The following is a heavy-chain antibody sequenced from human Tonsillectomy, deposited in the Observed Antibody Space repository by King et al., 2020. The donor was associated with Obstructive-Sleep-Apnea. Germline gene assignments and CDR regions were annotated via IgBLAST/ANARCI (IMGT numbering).Heavy chain of an antibody. Sequence: VQLVQSGAEVKKPGSSVKVSCKASGGTFSSYAISWVRQAPGQGLEWMGGIIPIFGTANYAQKFQGRGTITADEATSTAYMELSSLRSEDTAVYYCASLYYYDSSGYEGYWGQGTLVTVSS. CDR3: ASLYYYDSSGYEGY. CDR1: GGTFSSYA. J-gene: IGHJ4*02. D-gene: IGHD3-22*01. V-gene: IGHV1-69*01. CDR2: IIPIFGTA.